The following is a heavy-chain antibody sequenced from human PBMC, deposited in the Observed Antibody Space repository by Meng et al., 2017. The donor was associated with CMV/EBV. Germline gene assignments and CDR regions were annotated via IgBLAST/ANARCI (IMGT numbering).Heavy chain of an antibody. V-gene: IGHV3-53*01. CDR3: ARDVGPGSSSSVPNLGKYYYYYYGMDV. D-gene: IGHD6-6*01. Sequence: GASLKISCAASGFTFSDYYMSLIRPAPGKGMEWVSVIYSGGSTYYADSVKGRFTISRDNSKNTLYLQMNSLRAEDTAVYYCARDVGPGSSSSVPNLGKYYYYYYGMDVWGQGTTVTVSS. CDR1: GFTFSDYY. CDR2: IYSGGST. J-gene: IGHJ6*02.